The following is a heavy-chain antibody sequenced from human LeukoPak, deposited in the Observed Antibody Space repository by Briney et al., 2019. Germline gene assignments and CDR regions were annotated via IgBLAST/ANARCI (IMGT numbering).Heavy chain of an antibody. J-gene: IGHJ6*03. CDR3: ARTILTGTTQSYYYYMDV. CDR2: IIPIFGTA. Sequence: SVKVSCKASGGTFSSYAISWVRQAPGQGLEWMGGIIPIFGTANYAQKFQGRVTITADESPSTAYMELSSLRSEDTAVYYCARTILTGTTQSYYYYMDVWGKGTTVTVSS. CDR1: GGTFSSYA. V-gene: IGHV1-69*13. D-gene: IGHD1-7*01.